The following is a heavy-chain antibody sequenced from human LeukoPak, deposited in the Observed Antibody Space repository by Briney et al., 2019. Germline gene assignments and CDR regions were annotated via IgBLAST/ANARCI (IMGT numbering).Heavy chain of an antibody. CDR3: ARVREGDTYYYDSSGYSDAFDI. CDR1: GYTFTSYD. V-gene: IGHV1-8*01. J-gene: IGHJ3*02. CDR2: MNPNSGNT. D-gene: IGHD3-22*01. Sequence: ASVKVSCKASGYTFTSYDINWVRQATGQGLEWMGWMNPNSGNTGYAQKFQGRVTMTRNTSISTAYMELSSLRSEDTAVYYCARVREGDTYYYDSSGYSDAFDIWGQGTMVTVSS.